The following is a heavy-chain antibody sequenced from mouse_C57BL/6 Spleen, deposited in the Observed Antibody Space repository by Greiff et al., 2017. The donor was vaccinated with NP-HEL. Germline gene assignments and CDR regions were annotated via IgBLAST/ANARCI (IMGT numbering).Heavy chain of an antibody. CDR2: INPNYGTT. Sequence: SGPELVKPGASVKISCKASGYSFPDYKRNWVKQSHGKSREWIGVINPNYGTTSYNQKFKGKATLTVEQSCSTAYMQLNSLTSEDSAVYYCARGFDYDSWLAYWGQGTLVTVSA. CDR1: GYSFPDYK. D-gene: IGHD2-4*01. CDR3: ARGFDYDSWLAY. J-gene: IGHJ3*01. V-gene: IGHV1-39*01.